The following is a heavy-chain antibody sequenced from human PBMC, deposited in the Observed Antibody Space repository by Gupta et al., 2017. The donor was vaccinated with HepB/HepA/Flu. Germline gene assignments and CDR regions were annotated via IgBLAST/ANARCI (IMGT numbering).Heavy chain of an antibody. CDR2: IYYSGGA. J-gene: IGHJ6*03. CDR1: GGAISSSNYY. V-gene: IGHV4-39*01. CDR3: ARQHYCYYYMDV. D-gene: IGHD2-15*01. Sequence: QLQLQEAGAGLVKRSETLSRTCTVSGGAISSSNYYGRWIRQPPGKGLEWIGSIYYSGGAFYNPSLKSRVTISVDTSKNQFSLKLSSVTAADTSVYYCARQHYCYYYMDVWGKGTTVTVSS.